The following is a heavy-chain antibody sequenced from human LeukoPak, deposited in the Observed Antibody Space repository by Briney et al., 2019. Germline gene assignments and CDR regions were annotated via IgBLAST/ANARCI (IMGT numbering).Heavy chain of an antibody. J-gene: IGHJ4*02. V-gene: IGHV3-7*01. CDR2: IKTDGSQK. CDR1: GFTFSRYW. CDR3: ARGLLEWLRLETYYFDY. D-gene: IGHD3-3*01. Sequence: GGSLRLSCAASGFTFSRYWMTWVRQAPGKGLERVANIKTDGSQKYYVDSVKGRFSISRDNAKNSLYLQMNSLRVDDTAIYYCARGLLEWLRLETYYFDYWGQGTLVTVSS.